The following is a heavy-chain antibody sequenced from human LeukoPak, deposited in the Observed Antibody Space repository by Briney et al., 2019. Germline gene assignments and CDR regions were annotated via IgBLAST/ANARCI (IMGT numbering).Heavy chain of an antibody. CDR2: IHHSGRT. Sequence: SETLSLTCAVYGGSFSGYYWSWIRQPPGKGLEWIGGIHHSGRTYYNPSLKSRVTISVDTSKNQFSLKLSSVTAADTAVYYCARGYSSSWYTCDYWGQGSLVTVSS. J-gene: IGHJ4*02. D-gene: IGHD6-13*01. V-gene: IGHV4-34*01. CDR3: ARGYSSSWYTCDY. CDR1: GGSFSGYY.